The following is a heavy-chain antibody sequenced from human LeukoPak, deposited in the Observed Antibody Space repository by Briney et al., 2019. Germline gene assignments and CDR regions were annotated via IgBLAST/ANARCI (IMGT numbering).Heavy chain of an antibody. CDR3: AKSGIAAAGQRGYFDY. CDR1: GFTFSTYG. D-gene: IGHD6-13*01. J-gene: IGHJ4*02. V-gene: IGHV3-30*18. Sequence: PGGSLRLSCAASGFTFSTYGIHWVRQAPGKGLEWVAVISNDGSNKYHADSVKGRFTISRDNSKNTVYLQMNSLRGEDTAVYYCAKSGIAAAGQRGYFDYWGQGTLVTVSS. CDR2: ISNDGSNK.